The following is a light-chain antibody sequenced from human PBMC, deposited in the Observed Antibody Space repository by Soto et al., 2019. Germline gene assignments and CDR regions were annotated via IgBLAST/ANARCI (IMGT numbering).Light chain of an antibody. CDR1: QAIGTY. V-gene: IGKV1-9*01. CDR3: QQLHTFLLT. J-gene: IGKJ4*01. Sequence: DIQLTQSPSFLSASIGDSVTITCRASQAIGTYLAWYQQKPGKAPNLLVYAASTLHSGVPSRFSGSGSGTEFTLTNTSLQPEDVATYYCQQLHTFLLTFGGGTKVQIK. CDR2: AAS.